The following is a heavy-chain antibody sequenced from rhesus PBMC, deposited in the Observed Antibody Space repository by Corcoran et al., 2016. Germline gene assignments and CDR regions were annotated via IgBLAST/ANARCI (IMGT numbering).Heavy chain of an antibody. J-gene: IGHJ5-1*01. CDR3: AREPSNTVGLDS. V-gene: IGHV4-122*02. D-gene: IGHD4-23*01. CDR1: GGSISSGYYY. Sequence: QVQLQESGPGLVKPSETLSLTCAVSGGSISSGYYYWGWIRQPPGKGLEWLGYITYSGSTSYNPSIKSRVTISRDTSKNQFSLKLSSVTAADTAVYYCAREPSNTVGLDSWGPGVLVTVSS. CDR2: ITYSGST.